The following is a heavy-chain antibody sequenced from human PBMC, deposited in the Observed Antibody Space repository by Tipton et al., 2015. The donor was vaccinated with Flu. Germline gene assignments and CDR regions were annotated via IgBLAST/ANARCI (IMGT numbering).Heavy chain of an antibody. CDR3: ARVGGFSGSQYNSFDI. Sequence: GSLRLSCAASGYSFSSYWMHWVRQAPGKGLVWVSLIISDGSNATYADSVKGRFTISRDNAKNSLYLQMDSLRAEDTAVYYCARVGGFSGSQYNSFDIWGQGTMVTVSS. CDR2: IISDGSNA. V-gene: IGHV3-74*01. J-gene: IGHJ3*02. CDR1: GYSFSSYW. D-gene: IGHD3-10*01.